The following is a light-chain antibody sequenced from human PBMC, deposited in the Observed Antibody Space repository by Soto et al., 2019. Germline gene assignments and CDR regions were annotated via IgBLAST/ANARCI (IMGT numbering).Light chain of an antibody. Sequence: SYELTQPPSVSVAPGKTARITCGGNNIGSKSVHWYQQKPGQAPVLVIYYDSDRPSGIPERFSGSNSGNTATLTISRVEAGDEADYSCQVWDSSSDHPVFGGGTKRTVL. J-gene: IGLJ3*02. CDR3: QVWDSSSDHPV. V-gene: IGLV3-21*04. CDR1: NIGSKS. CDR2: YDS.